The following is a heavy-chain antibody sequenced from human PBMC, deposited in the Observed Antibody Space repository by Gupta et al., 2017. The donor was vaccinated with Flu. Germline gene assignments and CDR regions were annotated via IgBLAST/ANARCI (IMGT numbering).Heavy chain of an antibody. J-gene: IGHJ6*03. Sequence: QVQLVQSGAEVKKPGSSVKVSCKASGGTFSSYAISWVRQAPGQGLEWMGGIIPIFGTANYAQKFQGRVTITADKSTSTAYMELSSLRSEDTAVYYCASRRSSTSSINYYMDVWGKGTTVTVSS. CDR3: ASRRSSTSSINYYMDV. D-gene: IGHD2-2*01. V-gene: IGHV1-69*06. CDR2: IIPIFGTA. CDR1: GGTFSSYA.